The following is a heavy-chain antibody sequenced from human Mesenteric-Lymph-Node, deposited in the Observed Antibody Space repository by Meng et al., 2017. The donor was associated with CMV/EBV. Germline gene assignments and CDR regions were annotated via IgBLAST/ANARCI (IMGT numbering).Heavy chain of an antibody. V-gene: IGHV3-21*01. J-gene: IGHJ6*02. Sequence: GESLKISCAASGFTFSDYYMTWVRQAPGKGLEWVSSISSSSSYIYYADSVKGRFTISRDNAKNSLYLQMNSLRAEDTAVYYCARDYLVATPLNYYYYYGMDVWGQGTTVTVSS. CDR1: GFTFSDYY. CDR2: ISSSSSYI. D-gene: IGHD4-23*01. CDR3: ARDYLVATPLNYYYYYGMDV.